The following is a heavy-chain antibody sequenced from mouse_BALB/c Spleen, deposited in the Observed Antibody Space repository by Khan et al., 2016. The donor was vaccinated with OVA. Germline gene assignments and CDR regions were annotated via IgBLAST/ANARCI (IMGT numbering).Heavy chain of an antibody. CDR2: IYANNGAT. J-gene: IGHJ3*01. CDR1: GYTFTDYN. CDR3: AGAGYGSFAY. V-gene: IGHV1S29*02. D-gene: IGHD1-2*01. Sequence: VQLQQSGPELVKPGASVKISCKASGYTFTDYNMDWVKQSHGKSFEWIGYIYANNGATGYNQKLKTKATLTVVNSARTAHMELRSLTSEDPALYYCAGAGYGSFAYCGPGTLFAVSA.